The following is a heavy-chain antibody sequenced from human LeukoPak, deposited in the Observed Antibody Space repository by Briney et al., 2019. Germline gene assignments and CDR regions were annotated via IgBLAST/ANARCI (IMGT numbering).Heavy chain of an antibody. CDR3: ARVPHYYFGYGYFDT. D-gene: IGHD3-10*01. Sequence: SETLSLTCVFCGGSFSGYYWSWIRQPPGKGLEWIGEIDQSGTTNYNPSLKSRVTISIDTSKKQFSLTLTSMTAADTAVYYCARVPHYYFGYGYFDTWGQGTRVTVSS. V-gene: IGHV4-34*01. CDR2: IDQSGTT. J-gene: IGHJ4*02. CDR1: GGSFSGYY.